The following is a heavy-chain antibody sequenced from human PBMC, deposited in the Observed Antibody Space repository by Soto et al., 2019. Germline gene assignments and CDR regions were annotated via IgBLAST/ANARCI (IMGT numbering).Heavy chain of an antibody. Sequence: SETLSLTCRISGGSISTSSYYWGWIRQPPGKGLEWIGSIHYSGSTSYNPSLKSRVTMSADTSKNHFSLRLSTVTAADTAVYYCVVRLGKISSFDYWGQGTLVTVSS. CDR3: VVRLGKISSFDY. V-gene: IGHV4-39*02. J-gene: IGHJ4*02. CDR2: IHYSGST. D-gene: IGHD3-16*02. CDR1: GGSISTSSYY.